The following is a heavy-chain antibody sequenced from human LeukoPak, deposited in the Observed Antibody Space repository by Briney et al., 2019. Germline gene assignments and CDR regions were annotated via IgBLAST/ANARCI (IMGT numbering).Heavy chain of an antibody. V-gene: IGHV3-48*03. CDR3: ARSALSGYDLSFDY. J-gene: IGHJ4*02. CDR2: ISSSGSTI. CDR1: GFTFSSYE. D-gene: IGHD5-12*01. Sequence: PGGSLRLSCAASGFTFSSYEMNWVRQAPGKGLEWVSYISSSGSTIYYADSVKGRFTISRDNAKNSLYLQMNSLRAEDTAVYYCARSALSGYDLSFDYWGQGTLVTVSS.